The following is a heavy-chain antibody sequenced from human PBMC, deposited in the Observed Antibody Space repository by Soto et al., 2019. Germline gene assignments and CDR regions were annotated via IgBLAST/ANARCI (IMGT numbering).Heavy chain of an antibody. Sequence: SETLSLTCAVYGGSFSGYYWSWIRQPPGKGLEWIGEINHSGSTNYNPSLKSRVTISVDTSKNQFSLKLSSVTAADTAVYYCARGSGSYYYNRFDPWALVTLVSVS. J-gene: IGHJ5*02. D-gene: IGHD1-26*01. CDR1: GGSFSGYY. V-gene: IGHV4-34*01. CDR3: ARGSGSYYYNRFDP. CDR2: INHSGST.